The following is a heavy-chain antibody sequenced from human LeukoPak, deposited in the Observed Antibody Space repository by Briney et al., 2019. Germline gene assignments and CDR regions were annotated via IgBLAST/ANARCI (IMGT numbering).Heavy chain of an antibody. Sequence: PGGSLRLSCAASGFTLNNYAMSWLRQTPGKGLEWVSSISSSRTYIYYADSVKGRFTVSRDNAANVLYMELTGLRVEDTAVYFXXXXXXXXRDDDPSGYNWFDPWGQGTLVSVSS. CDR1: GFTLNNYA. J-gene: IGHJ5*02. CDR2: ISSSRTYI. D-gene: IGHD5-12*01. V-gene: IGHV3-21*06. CDR3: XXXXXXXRDDDPSGYNWFDP.